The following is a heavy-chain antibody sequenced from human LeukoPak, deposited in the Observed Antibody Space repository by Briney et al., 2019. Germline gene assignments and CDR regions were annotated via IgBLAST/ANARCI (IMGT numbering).Heavy chain of an antibody. CDR3: ARGIRLGV. CDR1: GGSFSGYY. D-gene: IGHD3-16*02. Sequence: KTSETLSLTCAVYGGSFSGYYWSWIRQPPGKGLEWIGGINHSGSPNYNPSLKSRVTISVDTSKNQFSLKLRSVTAADTAVYYCARGIRLGVWGKGTTVTVSS. CDR2: INHSGSP. V-gene: IGHV4-34*01. J-gene: IGHJ6*04.